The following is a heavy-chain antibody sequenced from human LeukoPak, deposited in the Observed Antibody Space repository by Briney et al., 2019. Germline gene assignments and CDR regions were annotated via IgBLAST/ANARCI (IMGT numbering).Heavy chain of an antibody. CDR1: GFTFSSYD. CDR3: ANVSGTDYYYYYYMDV. CDR2: IRYDGSNK. J-gene: IGHJ6*03. V-gene: IGHV3-30*02. D-gene: IGHD1-26*01. Sequence: GGSLRLSCAASGFTFSSYDMHWVRQAPGKGLEWVAFIRYDGSNKYYADSVKGRFTISRDNSKNTLYLQMNSLRTEDTAVYYCANVSGTDYYYYYYMDVWGKGTTVTISS.